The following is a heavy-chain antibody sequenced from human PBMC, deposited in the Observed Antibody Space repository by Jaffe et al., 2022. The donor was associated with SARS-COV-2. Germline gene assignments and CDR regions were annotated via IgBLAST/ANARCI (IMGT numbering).Heavy chain of an antibody. D-gene: IGHD3-10*01. J-gene: IGHJ3*02. CDR2: IYYSGST. Sequence: QLQLQESGPGLVKPSETLSLTCTVSGGSISSSSYYWGWIRQPPGKGLEWIGSIYYSGSTYYNPSLKSRVTISVDTSKNQFSLKLSSVTAADTAVYYCARHWDYYGSGSPTGGDAFDIWGQGTMVTVSS. CDR3: ARHWDYYGSGSPTGGDAFDI. CDR1: GGSISSSSYY. V-gene: IGHV4-39*01.